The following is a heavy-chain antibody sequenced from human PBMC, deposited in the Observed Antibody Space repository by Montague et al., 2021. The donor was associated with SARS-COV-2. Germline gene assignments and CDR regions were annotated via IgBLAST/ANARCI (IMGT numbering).Heavy chain of an antibody. V-gene: IGHV4-4*07. CDR2: ICPSGGIFERGRT. CDR3: ARDSDFSSWHEAEDYFDY. J-gene: IGHJ4*02. CDR1: GGSISGYF. Sequence: SETLSLTCSVSGGSISGYFWSWIRQPAGKGLEWIGRICPSGGIFERGRTNYHPSLKSRVTVSIDTSRNQFSLSLNSVTAADTAVYFCARDSDFSSWHEAEDYFDYWGQGILVAVSS. D-gene: IGHD6-13*01.